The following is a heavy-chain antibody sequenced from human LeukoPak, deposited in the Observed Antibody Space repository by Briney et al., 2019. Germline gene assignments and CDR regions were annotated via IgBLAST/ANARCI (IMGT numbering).Heavy chain of an antibody. CDR3: ARHGANGRSSYYYDMDV. CDR2: MYYSGST. V-gene: IGHV4-39*01. Sequence: SETLSLTCTVSGGSISSSSYYWGWIRQPPGKGLEWIGSMYYSGSTYYNPSLKSRVTISVDTSKNQFSLNLRSVTAADTAVYYCARHGANGRSSYYYDMDVWGQGTTVAVSS. J-gene: IGHJ6*02. CDR1: GGSISSSSYY. D-gene: IGHD1-1*01.